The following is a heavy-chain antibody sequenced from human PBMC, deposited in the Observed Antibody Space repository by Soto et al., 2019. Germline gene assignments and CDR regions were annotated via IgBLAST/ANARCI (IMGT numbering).Heavy chain of an antibody. J-gene: IGHJ6*02. V-gene: IGHV3-21*01. CDR2: MSSSSSYI. D-gene: IGHD3-9*01. CDR3: ARAGPRPTYYDILTGYYSSGMDV. CDR1: GFTFSSYS. Sequence: EVQLVESGGGLVKPGGSLRLSCAASGFTFSSYSMNWFRQAPGKGLKWVSSMSSSSSYIYYADSVKGRFTISRDNAKNSLYLQMNSLRAEDTAVYYCARAGPRPTYYDILTGYYSSGMDVWGQGTTVTVSS.